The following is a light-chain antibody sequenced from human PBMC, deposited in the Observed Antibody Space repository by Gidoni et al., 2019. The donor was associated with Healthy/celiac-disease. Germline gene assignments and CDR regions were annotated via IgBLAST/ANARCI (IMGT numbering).Light chain of an antibody. CDR2: GAS. CDR1: QSVSRN. CDR3: QQYNNWPPLT. V-gene: IGKV3-15*01. J-gene: IGKJ4*01. Sequence: EIVMTQSPATLSVSPGERATLSCRASQSVSRNLAWYQQKPGQAPRLIYGASTRATGIPARFSGSGSGTEFTLTISSLQSEDFAVYYCQQYNNWPPLTFGGGTKVEIK.